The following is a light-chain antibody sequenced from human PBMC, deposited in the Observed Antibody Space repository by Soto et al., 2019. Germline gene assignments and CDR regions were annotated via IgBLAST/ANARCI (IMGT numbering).Light chain of an antibody. J-gene: IGKJ2*01. Sequence: DIQMTQSPSTLSASVGDRVTITCRASQSISSWLAWYQQKPGKAPKVLIYKASSLESGVPSRFSGSGFGTEFTLTIRSMQTDDFANYYCQQYNSYSYTFGQGTKVDIK. CDR1: QSISSW. CDR3: QQYNSYSYT. V-gene: IGKV1-5*03. CDR2: KAS.